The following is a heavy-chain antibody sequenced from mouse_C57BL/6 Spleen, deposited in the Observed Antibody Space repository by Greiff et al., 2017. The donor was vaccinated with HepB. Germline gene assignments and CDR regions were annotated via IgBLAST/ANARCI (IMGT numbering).Heavy chain of an antibody. CDR1: GFNIKNTY. V-gene: IGHV14-3*01. J-gene: IGHJ2*01. Sequence: EVKLQESVAELVRPGASVKLSCTASGFNIKNTYMHWVMQRPEQGLEWIGRIDPANGDTKYAPKFQGKATITADTSSNTAYLQLSSLTSEDTAIYYCARDGFYYYGSSPFDYWGQGTTLTVSS. D-gene: IGHD1-1*01. CDR3: ARDGFYYYGSSPFDY. CDR2: IDPANGDT.